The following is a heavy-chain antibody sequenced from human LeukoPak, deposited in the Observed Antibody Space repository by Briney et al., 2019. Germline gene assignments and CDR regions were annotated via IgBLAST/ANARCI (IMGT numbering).Heavy chain of an antibody. CDR2: VHDSAGT. CDR3: ARGGMGLWSFDY. Sequence: SETLSLTCTVSGGSINKYYWSWIRQSPGKGLEWLGYVHDSAGTIYNPSLKSRVTISVGTSKTQFSLKLSSMTAADTAVYYCARGGMGLWSFDYWGQGTLVTVSS. CDR1: GGSINKYY. V-gene: IGHV4-59*12. D-gene: IGHD3-10*01. J-gene: IGHJ4*02.